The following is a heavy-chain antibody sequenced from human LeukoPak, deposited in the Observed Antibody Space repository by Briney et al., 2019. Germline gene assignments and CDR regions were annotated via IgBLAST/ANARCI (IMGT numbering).Heavy chain of an antibody. D-gene: IGHD3-9*01. CDR1: GYTFTGYY. Sequence: ASVKVSCKASGYTFTGYYMHWVRQAPGQGLEWMGWINPNSGGTNYALKFQGRVTMTGDTSISTAYMELSRLRSDDTAVYYCASGLLRSFDWSQAFDIWGQGTMVTVSS. CDR3: ASGLLRSFDWSQAFDI. CDR2: INPNSGGT. V-gene: IGHV1-2*02. J-gene: IGHJ3*02.